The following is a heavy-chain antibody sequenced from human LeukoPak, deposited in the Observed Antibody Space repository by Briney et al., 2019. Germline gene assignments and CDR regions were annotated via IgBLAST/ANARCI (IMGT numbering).Heavy chain of an antibody. CDR1: GYTFTGYY. D-gene: IGHD3-3*01. CDR2: INPNSGGT. V-gene: IGHV1-2*02. Sequence: ASVKVSCKASGYTFTGYYMHWVRQAPGQGLEWMGWINPNSGGTNYAQKFQGRVTMTRDTSISTAYMELSRLRSDDTAVYYCARDDFGVVTYDYWGQGTLVTVSS. J-gene: IGHJ4*02. CDR3: ARDDFGVVTYDY.